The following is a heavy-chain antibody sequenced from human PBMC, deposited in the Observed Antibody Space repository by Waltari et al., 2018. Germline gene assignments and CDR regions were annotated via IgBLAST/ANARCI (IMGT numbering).Heavy chain of an antibody. D-gene: IGHD6-13*01. J-gene: IGHJ4*02. Sequence: QVQLQASGPGLVKPSETLSLTCAVSGYSISSGYYWGWIRQPPGKGLEWIGSIYHSGSTYYNPSLKSRVTISVDTSKNQFSLKLSSVTAADTAVYYCARLYSSSWYVDYWGQGTLVTVSS. CDR3: ARLYSSSWYVDY. V-gene: IGHV4-38-2*01. CDR2: IYHSGST. CDR1: GYSISSGYY.